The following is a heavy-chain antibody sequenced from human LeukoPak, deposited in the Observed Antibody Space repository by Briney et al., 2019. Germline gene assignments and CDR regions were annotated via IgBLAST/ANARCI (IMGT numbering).Heavy chain of an antibody. D-gene: IGHD2/OR15-2a*01. CDR2: IKQDGSEK. J-gene: IGHJ4*02. CDR3: ATGLWTYDN. V-gene: IGHV3-7*03. CDR1: GFILRSYW. Sequence: PGGSLRLSCVASGFILRSYWMSWVRQAPGKRPEWVANIKQDGSEKHYVDSVKGRFTISRDNARNSLYLQMNSLRAEDTAMYYCATGLWTYDNWGQGTLVTVSS.